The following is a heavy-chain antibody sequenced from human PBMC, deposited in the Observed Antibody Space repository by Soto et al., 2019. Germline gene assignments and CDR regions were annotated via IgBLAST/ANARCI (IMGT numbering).Heavy chain of an antibody. J-gene: IGHJ4*02. CDR2: IIPTFGKP. Sequence: QVQLVQSGAEVKKLGPPLKASGKTPGATFTNIAVTWLGQALEQGLGWMGGIIPTFGKPNYAQKLQGRVTITADESTSTVYMELSSLRSEDTAVYYCATSYGTSWYGDYWGQGTLVTVSS. CDR1: GATFTNIA. V-gene: IGHV1-69*01. CDR3: ATSYGTSWYGDY. D-gene: IGHD6-13*01.